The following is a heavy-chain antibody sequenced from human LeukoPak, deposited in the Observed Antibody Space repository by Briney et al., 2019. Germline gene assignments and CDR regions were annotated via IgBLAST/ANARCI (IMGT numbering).Heavy chain of an antibody. J-gene: IGHJ4*02. CDR1: GGSISSYY. CDR2: IYYSGST. V-gene: IGHV4-59*01. D-gene: IGHD2-8*01. CDR3: ARVPTHIVPEGDDY. Sequence: SETLSLTCTVSGGSISSYYWSWIRQPPGKGLEWIGYIYYSGSTNYNPSLKSRVTISVDTSKNQFSLKLSSVTAADTAVYYCARVPTHIVPEGDDYWGQGTLVTVSS.